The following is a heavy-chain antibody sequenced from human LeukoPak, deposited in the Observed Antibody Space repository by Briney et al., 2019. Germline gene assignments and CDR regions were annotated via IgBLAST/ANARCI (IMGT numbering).Heavy chain of an antibody. V-gene: IGHV4-30-2*04. J-gene: IGHJ5*02. D-gene: IGHD2-2*01. CDR3: ARDGIVVVPAAIAQGFDP. CDR2: GST. Sequence: GSTYYTPSRKRRVTISGDTAKNQLSLKVNSVTAADTAVYYCARDGIVVVPAAIAQGFDPWGQGTLVTVSS.